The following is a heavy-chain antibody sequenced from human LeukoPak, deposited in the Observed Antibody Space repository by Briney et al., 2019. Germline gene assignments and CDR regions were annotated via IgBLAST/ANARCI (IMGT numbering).Heavy chain of an antibody. J-gene: IGHJ4*02. D-gene: IGHD6-19*01. V-gene: IGHV3-30*04. Sequence: GGSLRLSCAASGFTFNNYLMHWVRQVPGKGLDWVAVIVEDGTNQYYADSVKGRFTISRDNSKNTLFLQMNSLRSEDTAMYYCARVQGGGYRTADYWGQGTLVTVSS. CDR3: ARVQGGGYRTADY. CDR1: GFTFNNYL. CDR2: IVEDGTNQ.